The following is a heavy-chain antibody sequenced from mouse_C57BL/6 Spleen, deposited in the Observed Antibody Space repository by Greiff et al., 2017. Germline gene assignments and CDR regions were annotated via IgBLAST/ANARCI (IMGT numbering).Heavy chain of an antibody. J-gene: IGHJ2*01. Sequence: QVQLKQSGPELVKPGASVKISCKASGYAFSSSWMNWVKQRPGKGLEWIGRIYPGDGDTNYNGKFKGKATLTADKSSSTAYMQLSSLTSEDSAVYFCARVDYDEGDYWGQGTTLTVSS. CDR2: IYPGDGDT. D-gene: IGHD2-4*01. CDR1: GYAFSSSW. CDR3: ARVDYDEGDY. V-gene: IGHV1-82*01.